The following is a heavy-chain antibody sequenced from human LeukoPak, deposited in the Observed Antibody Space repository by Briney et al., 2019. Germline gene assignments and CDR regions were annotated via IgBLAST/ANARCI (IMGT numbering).Heavy chain of an antibody. Sequence: SVKVSCKASGGTFSSYAISWVRQAPGQGLEWMGGIIPIFGTANYAQKFQGRVTITTDESTSTAYIELSSLRSEDTAVYYCARIRCSSTSCFVDAFDIWGQGTMVTVSS. CDR3: ARIRCSSTSCFVDAFDI. CDR2: IIPIFGTA. CDR1: GGTFSSYA. V-gene: IGHV1-69*05. J-gene: IGHJ3*02. D-gene: IGHD2-2*01.